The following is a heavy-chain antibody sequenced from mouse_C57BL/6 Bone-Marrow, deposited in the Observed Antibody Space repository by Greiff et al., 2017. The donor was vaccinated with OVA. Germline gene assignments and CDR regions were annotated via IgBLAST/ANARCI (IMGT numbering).Heavy chain of an antibody. CDR3: AGTTVVPPFAY. V-gene: IGHV1-7*01. Sequence: VQLVESGAELAKPGASVKLSCKASGYTFTSYWMHWVKQRPGQGLEWIGYINPSSGYTKYNQKFKGKATLTADKSSSTDYMQLSSLTYEDSAVYYCAGTTVVPPFAYWGQGTLVTVSA. CDR1: GYTFTSYW. J-gene: IGHJ3*01. D-gene: IGHD1-1*01. CDR2: INPSSGYT.